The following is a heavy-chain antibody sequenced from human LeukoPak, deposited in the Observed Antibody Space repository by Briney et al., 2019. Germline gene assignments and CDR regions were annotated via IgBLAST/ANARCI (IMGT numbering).Heavy chain of an antibody. CDR1: GYTFISYG. CDR2: ISAYNGNT. CDR3: ARGSGSYWAWTLTATRGGVPFDY. Sequence: GASVKVSCKASGYTFISYGISWVRQAPGQGLEWMGWISAYNGNTNYAQKLQGRVTMTTDTSTSTAYMELRSLRSDDTAVYYCARGSGSYWAWTLTATRGGVPFDYWGQGTLVTVSS. D-gene: IGHD3-10*01. J-gene: IGHJ4*02. V-gene: IGHV1-18*01.